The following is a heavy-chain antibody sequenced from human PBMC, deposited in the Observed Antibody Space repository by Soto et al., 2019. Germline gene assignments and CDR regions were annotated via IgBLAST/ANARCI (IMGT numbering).Heavy chain of an antibody. V-gene: IGHV3-23*01. D-gene: IGHD3-10*01. Sequence: EVQLLESGGGLVLPGGSLRLSCAASGFTFSNYAWSWVRQAPGKGLEWVSAISGSGGSTYYADSVKGRFTISRDNSKNTLYLQMNSLRAEDTALYYCAKDVPVGTLLYGMVFDYWGQGTLVTVSS. CDR2: ISGSGGST. CDR1: GFTFSNYA. J-gene: IGHJ4*02. CDR3: AKDVPVGTLLYGMVFDY.